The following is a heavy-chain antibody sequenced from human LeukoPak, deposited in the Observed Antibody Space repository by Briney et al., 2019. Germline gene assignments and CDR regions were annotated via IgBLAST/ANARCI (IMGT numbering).Heavy chain of an antibody. Sequence: KPSETLSLTCTVSGGPISTHQWSWIRQPPGKGLEWIGYIYYTGSTNYNHSLRSRVTISLDTSKNQFSLRVNSVTAADTAVYYCARRTTVTPNWFDPWGQGTLVTVSS. D-gene: IGHD4-17*01. V-gene: IGHV4-59*08. J-gene: IGHJ5*02. CDR3: ARRTTVTPNWFDP. CDR2: IYYTGST. CDR1: GGPISTHQ.